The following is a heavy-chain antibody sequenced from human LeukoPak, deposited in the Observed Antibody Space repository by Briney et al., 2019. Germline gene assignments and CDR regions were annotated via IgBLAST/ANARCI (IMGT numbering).Heavy chain of an antibody. V-gene: IGHV3-11*01. Sequence: PGGSLRLSCAASGFTFSDYYMSWIRQAPGKGLEWVSYISSSGSTIYYADSVKGRCTISRDNLKNVLYLQMNRLKVEDTALYYCARGLFLSGNLDAFDIWGQGTVVTVSS. J-gene: IGHJ3*02. CDR1: GFTFSDYY. D-gene: IGHD3-22*01. CDR2: ISSSGSTI. CDR3: ARGLFLSGNLDAFDI.